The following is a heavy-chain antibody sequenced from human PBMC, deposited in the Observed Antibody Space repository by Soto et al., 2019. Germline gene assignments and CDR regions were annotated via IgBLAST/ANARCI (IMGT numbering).Heavy chain of an antibody. CDR2: INAGNGNT. D-gene: IGHD6-13*01. J-gene: IGHJ5*02. Sequence: QVQLVQSGAEEKKPGASVKVSCKASGYTFTSYAMHWVRQAPGQRLEWMGWINAGNGNTKYSQKFQGRVTITRDTSASTVYMELSSLRSEDTAVYYCARDRGRVAAANWFDPWGQGTLVTVSS. CDR3: ARDRGRVAAANWFDP. CDR1: GYTFTSYA. V-gene: IGHV1-3*05.